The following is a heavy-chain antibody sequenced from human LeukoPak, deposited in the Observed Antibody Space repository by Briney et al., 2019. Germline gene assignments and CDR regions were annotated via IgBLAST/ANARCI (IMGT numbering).Heavy chain of an antibody. Sequence: ASVKVSCKTSDYTLSNYGISWVRQAPGQGLEWMGWISTSNGAISYAQNFQDRVTMTTDTSTSTAYMELRSLRSDDTAVYYCARDLNTPRWFDSWGQGTLVTVSS. J-gene: IGHJ5*01. CDR3: ARDLNTPRWFDS. V-gene: IGHV1-18*01. CDR2: ISTSNGAI. CDR1: DYTLSNYG.